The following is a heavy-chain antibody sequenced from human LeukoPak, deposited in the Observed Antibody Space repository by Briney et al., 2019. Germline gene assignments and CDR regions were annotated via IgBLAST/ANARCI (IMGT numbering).Heavy chain of an antibody. J-gene: IGHJ4*02. CDR1: GYTFISYY. D-gene: IGHD1-20*01. V-gene: IGHV1-46*01. CDR3: ARGITGDRRDYFDY. CDR2: VNPSVGST. Sequence: ASVTVSCKASGYTFISYYMHWVRQAPGQGLEWMGIVNPSVGSTSYAQKFQGRVTMTRDTSTSTVYMELSSLRSEDTAVYYCARGITGDRRDYFDYWGQGTLVTVSS.